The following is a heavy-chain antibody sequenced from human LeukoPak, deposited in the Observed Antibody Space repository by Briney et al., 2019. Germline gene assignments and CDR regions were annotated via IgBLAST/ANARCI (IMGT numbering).Heavy chain of an antibody. CDR1: GYTFTDYY. CDR2: INPNSGGT. V-gene: IGHV1-2*06. CDR3: ARSELETAMGIFDY. J-gene: IGHJ4*02. D-gene: IGHD5-18*01. Sequence: ASVKVSCKASGYTFTDYYMHSVRHAPGQGVEWMGRINPNSGGTNYTQKFQGRVTMTRGTSISTAYMELSRLRSDDSAVYYCARSELETAMGIFDYWGQGTLVTVSS.